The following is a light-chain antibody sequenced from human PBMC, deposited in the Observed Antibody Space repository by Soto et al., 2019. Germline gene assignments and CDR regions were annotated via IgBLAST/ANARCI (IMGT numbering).Light chain of an antibody. CDR3: QSYDSSLSGATV. Sequence: QSVLTQPPAVSWAPGQRVTISCTGSSSNIGAGYDVHWYQQLPGTAPKLLIYGNSNRPSGIPDRFSGSKSGTSDSLAITGLQAEDEADYYCQSYDSSLSGATVFGGGTKVTVL. V-gene: IGLV1-40*01. CDR1: SSNIGAGYD. CDR2: GNS. J-gene: IGLJ2*01.